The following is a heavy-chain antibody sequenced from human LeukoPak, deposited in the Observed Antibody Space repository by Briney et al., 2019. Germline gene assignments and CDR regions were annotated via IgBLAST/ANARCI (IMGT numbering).Heavy chain of an antibody. J-gene: IGHJ4*02. D-gene: IGHD3-9*01. V-gene: IGHV3-74*01. CDR1: GFTFSSYW. Sequence: KAGGSLRLSCAASGFTFSSYWMHWVRQAPGKGLVWVSRINSDGSSTSYADSVKGRFTNSRDNAKNTLYLQMNSLRAEDTAVYYCARGELRYFDWLNYWGQGTLVTVSS. CDR3: ARGELRYFDWLNY. CDR2: INSDGSST.